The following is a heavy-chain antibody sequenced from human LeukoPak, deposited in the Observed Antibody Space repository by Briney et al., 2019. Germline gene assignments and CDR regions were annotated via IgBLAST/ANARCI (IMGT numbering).Heavy chain of an antibody. Sequence: GASVKVSCKASGGTFSSYAISWVRQAPGQGLEWMGGIIPIFGTANYAQKFQGRVTITADESTSTAYMELNSLRAEDTAVYYCARDLRSPDGWVWFDPWGQGTLVTVSS. J-gene: IGHJ5*02. V-gene: IGHV1-69*13. CDR3: ARDLRSPDGWVWFDP. D-gene: IGHD1-26*01. CDR1: GGTFSSYA. CDR2: IIPIFGTA.